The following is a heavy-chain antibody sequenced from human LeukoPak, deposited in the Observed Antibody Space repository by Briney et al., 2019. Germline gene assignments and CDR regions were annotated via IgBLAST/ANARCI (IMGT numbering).Heavy chain of an antibody. CDR2: ISGSGGST. D-gene: IGHD2-15*01. CDR1: GFTFSSHG. CDR3: ARVKGYCSGGSCGDPQYYFDY. V-gene: IGHV3-23*01. J-gene: IGHJ4*02. Sequence: GGTLRLSCAASGFTFSSHGMSWVRQAPGKGLEWVSGISGSGGSTYYADSVKGRFTISRDNAKNSLYLQMNSLRAEDTAVYYCARVKGYCSGGSCGDPQYYFDYWGQGTLVTVSS.